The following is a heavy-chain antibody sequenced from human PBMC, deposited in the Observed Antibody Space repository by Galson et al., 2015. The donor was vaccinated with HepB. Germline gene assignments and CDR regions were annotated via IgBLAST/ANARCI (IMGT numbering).Heavy chain of an antibody. V-gene: IGHV4-59*01. Sequence: SETLSLTCTVSGGSISSYYWSWIRQSPGKGLEWIGYIYYSGSTNYNPSLKSRVTISVDTSKNQFSLKLSSVTAADTAVYYCARAPVYSDYVNYYYYYGMDVWGQGTTVTVSS. CDR2: IYYSGST. CDR3: ARAPVYSDYVNYYYYYGMDV. CDR1: GGSISSYY. D-gene: IGHD4-11*01. J-gene: IGHJ6*02.